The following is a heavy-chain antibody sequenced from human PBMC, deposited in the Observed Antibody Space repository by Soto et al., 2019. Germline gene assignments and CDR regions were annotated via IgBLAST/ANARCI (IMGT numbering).Heavy chain of an antibody. Sequence: EVQLLESGGGLVRPGGSLRLSCAASGFTFSSYAMSWVRQAPGKGLEWVSTIGGRDGRTYSTDSVKGRFTISRDKSRNTAYLQMNRLRVEDTAVYYCAKGVSQYTPLALFDYWGRGTLVTVSS. CDR3: AKGVSQYTPLALFDY. J-gene: IGHJ4*02. CDR2: IGGRDGRT. V-gene: IGHV3-23*01. D-gene: IGHD5-18*01. CDR1: GFTFSSYA.